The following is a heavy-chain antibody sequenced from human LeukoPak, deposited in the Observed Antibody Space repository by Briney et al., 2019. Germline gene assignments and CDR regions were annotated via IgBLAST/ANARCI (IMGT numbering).Heavy chain of an antibody. CDR2: INPSGGRT. D-gene: IGHD3-3*01. V-gene: IGHV1-46*01. Sequence: GASVKVSCKASGYTFTSDYIHWVRQAPGQGLERLGIINPSGGRTTYGQNFQGRVTMTRDTSTSTVYMELSSLRSEDTAVYYCARGSRFLDYWGQGTLVTVSS. J-gene: IGHJ4*02. CDR1: GYTFTSDY. CDR3: ARGSRFLDY.